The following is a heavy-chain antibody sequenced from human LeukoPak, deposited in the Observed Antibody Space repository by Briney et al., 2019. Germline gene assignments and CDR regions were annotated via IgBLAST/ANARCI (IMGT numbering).Heavy chain of an antibody. CDR2: ISYDGSNK. CDR3: AKDLYSSSWYLDY. D-gene: IGHD6-13*01. V-gene: IGHV3-30*04. J-gene: IGHJ4*02. Sequence: GRSLRLSCAASGFTFSSYAMHWVRQAPGKGLEWVAVISYDGSNKYYADSVKGRFTISRDNSKNTLYLQMNSLRAEDTAVYYCAKDLYSSSWYLDYWGQGTLVTVSS. CDR1: GFTFSSYA.